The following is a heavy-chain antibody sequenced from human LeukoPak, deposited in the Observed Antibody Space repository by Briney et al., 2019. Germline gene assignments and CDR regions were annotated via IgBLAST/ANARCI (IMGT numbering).Heavy chain of an antibody. CDR2: IYPGDSAI. CDR3: ARRSGGYFAFDI. D-gene: IGHD1-26*01. Sequence: GESLKISCKGSGYSFTNYWIGWVRQMPGKGLEWVGIIYPGDSAIKYSPSFQGQVTISVDKSISTAYLQWSSLKASDTAMYYCARRSGGYFAFDIWGQGTMVTVSS. V-gene: IGHV5-51*01. CDR1: GYSFTNYW. J-gene: IGHJ3*02.